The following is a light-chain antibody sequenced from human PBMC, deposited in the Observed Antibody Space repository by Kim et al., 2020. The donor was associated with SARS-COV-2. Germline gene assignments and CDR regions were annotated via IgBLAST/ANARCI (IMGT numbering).Light chain of an antibody. Sequence: SVKLTCTLSSGHSSYAIAWHQQQPEEGPRYLMKLNSDGSHSKGDGIPDRFSGSSSGAERYLTISSLQSEDEADYYCQTWGTGIVVFGGGTQLTVL. CDR1: SGHSSYA. CDR3: QTWGTGIVV. CDR2: LNSDGSH. J-gene: IGLJ2*01. V-gene: IGLV4-69*01.